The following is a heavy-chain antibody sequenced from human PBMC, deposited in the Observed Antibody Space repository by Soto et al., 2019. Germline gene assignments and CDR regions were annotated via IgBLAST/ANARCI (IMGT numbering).Heavy chain of an antibody. CDR2: IYYSGST. Sequence: QVQLQESGPGLVKPSETLSLTCTVSSGSINSYYWSWIRQPPGKGLEWIGYIYYSGSTNYNPPLKSRVTISVDTSKNQFSLKLNYVIVADTAVYYCAREGNYCSGGRCENWFDSWGQGTLVTVSS. CDR3: AREGNYCSGGRCENWFDS. V-gene: IGHV4-59*01. J-gene: IGHJ5*01. CDR1: SGSINSYY. D-gene: IGHD2-15*01.